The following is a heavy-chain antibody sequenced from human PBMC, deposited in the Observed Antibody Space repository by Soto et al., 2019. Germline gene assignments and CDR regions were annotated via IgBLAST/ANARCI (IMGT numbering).Heavy chain of an antibody. CDR2: INPDTGVT. V-gene: IGHV1-2*04. Sequence: QVQLVQSGAEVKKPGASVKVSCKASGYSFSDYYIHWVRQAPGQGLEWLGWINPDTGVTHFAPKFQGWVTMTRDSSTSPAYMALTRRTSADTAVYYCVRSQRESLYGLDVWGQGTTVTVSS. D-gene: IGHD2-2*01. J-gene: IGHJ6*02. CDR1: GYSFSDYY. CDR3: VRSQRESLYGLDV.